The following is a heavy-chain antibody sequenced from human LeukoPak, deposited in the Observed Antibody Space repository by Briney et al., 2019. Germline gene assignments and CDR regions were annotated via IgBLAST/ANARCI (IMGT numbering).Heavy chain of an antibody. CDR1: GYTFTNYG. CDR2: ISTYNGHT. D-gene: IGHD3-9*01. CDR3: ARSGGLDIDY. Sequence: ASVKVSCKASGYTFTNYGISWVRQAPGQGLEWMGWISTYNGHTNYAQNFQGRVTMTTDTSTSTAYMELRSLRADDTAVYYCARSGGLDIDYWGQGTLVTVSS. J-gene: IGHJ4*02. V-gene: IGHV1-18*01.